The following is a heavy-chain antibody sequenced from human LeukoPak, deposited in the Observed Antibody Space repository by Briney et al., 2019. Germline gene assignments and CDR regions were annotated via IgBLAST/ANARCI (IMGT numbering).Heavy chain of an antibody. J-gene: IGHJ6*02. CDR1: GFTVSSNY. CDR3: ARDLRRGVIIADYYGMDV. Sequence: PGGSLRLSCAASGFTVSSNYMSWVRQAPGKGLEWVSVIYSGGSTYYADSVKGRFTISRDNSKNTLYLQMNSLGAEDTAVYYCARDLRRGVIIADYYGMDVWGQGTTVTVSS. CDR2: IYSGGST. D-gene: IGHD3-10*01. V-gene: IGHV3-53*01.